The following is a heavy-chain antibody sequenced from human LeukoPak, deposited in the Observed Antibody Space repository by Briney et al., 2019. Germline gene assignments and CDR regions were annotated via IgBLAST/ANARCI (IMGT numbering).Heavy chain of an antibody. V-gene: IGHV4-39*01. D-gene: IGHD6-13*01. CDR1: GGSISSSSYY. Sequence: SETLSLTCTVSGGSISSSSYYWGWIRQPPGKGLEWIGSIYYSGSTYYNPSLKSRVTISVDTSKNQFSLKLSSVTAADTAVYYCARHQGVYSTYGGFDYWGQGTLVTVSS. CDR2: IYYSGST. CDR3: ARHQGVYSTYGGFDY. J-gene: IGHJ4*02.